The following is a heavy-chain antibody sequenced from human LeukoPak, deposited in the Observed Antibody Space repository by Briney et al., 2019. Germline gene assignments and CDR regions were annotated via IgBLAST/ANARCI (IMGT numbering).Heavy chain of an antibody. J-gene: IGHJ6*03. CDR3: ARVVGLTGYSSNWYSGYYYYTDV. Sequence: SETLSLTCAVYGGSFSGNYWSWIRQPPGKGLEWIGEINHSGSTNYNPSLKSRVTISVDTAKNQCSLKLSSVTAEDTAVYYCARVVGLTGYSSNWYSGYYYYTDVWGKGATVTVSS. D-gene: IGHD6-13*01. CDR1: GGSFSGNY. CDR2: INHSGST. V-gene: IGHV4-34*01.